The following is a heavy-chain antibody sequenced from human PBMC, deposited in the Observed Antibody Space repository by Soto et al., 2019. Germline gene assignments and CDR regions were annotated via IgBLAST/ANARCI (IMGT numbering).Heavy chain of an antibody. D-gene: IGHD3-22*01. V-gene: IGHV4-59*12. CDR2: ISYTGSA. CDR1: GGSMRSYS. J-gene: IGHJ4*02. CDR3: ATYYYDSSGYHTFEY. Sequence: SETLSLTCTVSGGSMRSYSWSWFRRPPGGRLELIGCISYTGSADCSPSLKSRISMSVDTSKNQFSLKSSSVTAADTAVYYCATYYYDSSGYHTFEYWGQGTLVTVS.